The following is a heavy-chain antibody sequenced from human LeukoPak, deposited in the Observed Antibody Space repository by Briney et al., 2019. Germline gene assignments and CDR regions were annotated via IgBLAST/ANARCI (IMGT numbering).Heavy chain of an antibody. Sequence: PGGSLRLSCAASGFTFSNYWMTWVRQAPGKGLEWEASMKVDGGDNNHVDSVKGRFTISRDSAKNSLFLQMNSLRADDTAVYYCARHQGRLFDHWGQGTLVTLST. D-gene: IGHD3-10*01. CDR3: ARHQGRLFDH. J-gene: IGHJ4*02. CDR2: MKVDGGDN. CDR1: GFTFSNYW. V-gene: IGHV3-7*04.